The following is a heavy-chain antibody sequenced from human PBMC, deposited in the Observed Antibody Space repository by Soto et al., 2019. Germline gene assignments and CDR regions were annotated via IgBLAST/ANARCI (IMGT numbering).Heavy chain of an antibody. CDR3: VSSSFLRSGDLFYRLDV. CDR2: INHGGTS. J-gene: IGHJ6*02. V-gene: IGHV4-34*01. CDR1: GGSFRGCS. D-gene: IGHD3-10*01. Sequence: SETLSLTCAGHGGSFRGCSWDWIRQPPGKGLEWIGEINHGGTSNYNPSLKSRAIISVDTSKNQFSLKLTSVTAEDTALYFCVSSSFLRSGDLFYRLDVWGQGPTVT.